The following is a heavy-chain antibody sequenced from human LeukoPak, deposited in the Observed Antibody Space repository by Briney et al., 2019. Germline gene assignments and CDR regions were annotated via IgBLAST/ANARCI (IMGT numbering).Heavy chain of an antibody. D-gene: IGHD2-2*01. CDR3: ARAVPHSSRAFDI. Sequence: GGSLGLPCAASGFTFSSYTLNWVRQAPGKGLEWVSSISSSSSYIYFADSVKGRSTISRDNSKNTLFLQMNSLRAEDTAVYYCARAVPHSSRAFDIWGQGTMVTVSS. V-gene: IGHV3-21*04. CDR2: ISSSSSYI. J-gene: IGHJ3*02. CDR1: GFTFSSYT.